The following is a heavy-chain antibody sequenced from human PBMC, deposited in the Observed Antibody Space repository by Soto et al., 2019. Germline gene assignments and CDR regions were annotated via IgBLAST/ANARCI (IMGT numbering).Heavy chain of an antibody. CDR3: ARDCSSTTCSPDYFDS. V-gene: IGHV1-3*01. CDR2: INAGNGNT. J-gene: IGHJ4*02. Sequence: ASVKVSCKASGYTFTMYAIHWVRQAPGQRLEWMGWINAGNGNTKYSQKFQGRVTITRDTSASTAYMELSSLRSEDTALYYCARDCSSTTCSPDYFDSWGQGTLVTVS. CDR1: GYTFTMYA. D-gene: IGHD2-2*01.